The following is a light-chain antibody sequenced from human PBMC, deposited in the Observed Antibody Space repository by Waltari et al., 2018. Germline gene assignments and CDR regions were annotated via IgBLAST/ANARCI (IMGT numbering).Light chain of an antibody. J-gene: IGKJ5*01. V-gene: IGKV3-11*01. CDR3: HQRHSWPIT. CDR2: DAS. CDR1: QSVGSY. Sequence: VLTQSPAPLSLSPGVRAPLSCRASQSVGSYFAWYKQKPGQAPSLLIYDASHRATGIPARFRGSGSGTDFTLTISSLEFEDSAVYFCHQRHSWPITFGQGTRLEIK.